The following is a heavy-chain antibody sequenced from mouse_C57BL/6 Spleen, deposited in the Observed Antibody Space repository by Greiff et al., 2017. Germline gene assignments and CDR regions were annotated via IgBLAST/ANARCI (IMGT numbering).Heavy chain of an antibody. Sequence: VQLQQSGPELVKPGASVKISCKASGYSFTGYYMHWVKQSHGNILDWIGYIYPYNGVSSYNQKFKGKATLTVDKSSSTTYIARRSLTSDDSAVYYCARSGATVVEGPCAMDYWGQGTSVTVSS. J-gene: IGHJ4*01. CDR3: ARSGATVVEGPCAMDY. V-gene: IGHV1-31*01. CDR2: IYPYNGVS. D-gene: IGHD1-1*01. CDR1: GYSFTGYY.